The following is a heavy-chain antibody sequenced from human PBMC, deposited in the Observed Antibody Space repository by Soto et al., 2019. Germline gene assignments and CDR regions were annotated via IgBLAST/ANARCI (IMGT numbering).Heavy chain of an antibody. D-gene: IGHD5-18*01. Sequence: SETLSLTCAVSGGSINSGSYYWSWIRQPPGKGLEWIGYIYYSGSTNYNPSLKSRVTISVDTSKNQFSLKLSSVTAADTAVYYCAREGYSYGSSPFDYWGQGTLVTVS. V-gene: IGHV4-61*01. CDR2: IYYSGST. CDR3: AREGYSYGSSPFDY. J-gene: IGHJ4*02. CDR1: GGSINSGSYY.